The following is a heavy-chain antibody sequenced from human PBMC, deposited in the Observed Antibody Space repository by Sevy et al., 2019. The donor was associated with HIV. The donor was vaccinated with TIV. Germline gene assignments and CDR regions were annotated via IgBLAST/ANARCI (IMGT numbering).Heavy chain of an antibody. Sequence: GGSLRLSCAASGFTFSSYAMSWVRQAPGKGLEWVSAISGSGGSTYYADSVKGLFTISRDNSKNTLYLQMNSLRAEDTAVYYCAKKIGRAPSNGMDVWGQGTTVTVSS. CDR2: ISGSGGST. V-gene: IGHV3-23*01. J-gene: IGHJ6*02. CDR3: AKKIGRAPSNGMDV. D-gene: IGHD3-10*01. CDR1: GFTFSSYA.